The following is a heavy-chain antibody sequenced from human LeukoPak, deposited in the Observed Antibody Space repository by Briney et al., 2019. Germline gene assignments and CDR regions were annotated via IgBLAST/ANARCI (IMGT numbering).Heavy chain of an antibody. CDR3: ARHASLRSPLVY. V-gene: IGHV4-39*01. D-gene: IGHD3-16*01. CDR2: VYYSGST. CDR1: GGSFSGYY. Sequence: SETLSLTCAVYGGSFSGYYWGWIRQPPGKGLEWIGTVYYSGSTYYNPSLKSRVTISVDLSKNQFSLKLSSVTAAETAVYYCARHASLRSPLVYWGQGILVTVSS. J-gene: IGHJ1*01.